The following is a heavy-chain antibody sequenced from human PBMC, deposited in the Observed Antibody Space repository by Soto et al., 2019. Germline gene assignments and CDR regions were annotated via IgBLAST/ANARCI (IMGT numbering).Heavy chain of an antibody. CDR3: ARDRAAARPGSIGYYYYGMDV. J-gene: IGHJ6*02. CDR2: INPNSATT. D-gene: IGHD6-6*01. V-gene: IGHV1-2*02. CDR1: GYTFTAYY. Sequence: ASVKVSCKASGYTFTAYYLHWVRQAPGQGLEWMGWINPNSATTKYVGKFQGRVTMTRDTSISTAYMELSSLRSEDTAVYYCARDRAAARPGSIGYYYYGMDVWGQGTTVTVSS.